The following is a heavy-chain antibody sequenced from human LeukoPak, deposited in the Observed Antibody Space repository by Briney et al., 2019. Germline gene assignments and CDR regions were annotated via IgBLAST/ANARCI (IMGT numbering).Heavy chain of an antibody. CDR1: GFTFSDKY. J-gene: IGHJ5*02. D-gene: IGHD4-17*01. Sequence: GGSLRLSCAASGFTFSDKYMTWIRQAPGKGLEWLAHIDGSGSTMYYANSVKGRFTISRDNRKKSLSLQLNSLRAGGTAIYYCAGLFPTVTPWFDPWGQGTLVTVSS. CDR3: AGLFPTVTPWFDP. CDR2: IDGSGSTM. V-gene: IGHV3-11*01.